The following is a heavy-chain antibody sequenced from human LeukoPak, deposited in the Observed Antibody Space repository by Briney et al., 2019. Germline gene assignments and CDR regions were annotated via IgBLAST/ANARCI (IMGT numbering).Heavy chain of an antibody. CDR1: GFTFSSYG. Sequence: GGSLRLSCAASGFTFSSYGMHWVRPAPGKGLEWVAFIWYDESKNYHADSVKGRFTLSRDNSKNTLYLQMDSLSAEDTAVYYCARDAGERWTVDFDYWGQGTLVTVSS. CDR2: IWYDESKN. CDR3: ARDAGERWTVDFDY. D-gene: IGHD3/OR15-3a*01. V-gene: IGHV3-33*01. J-gene: IGHJ4*02.